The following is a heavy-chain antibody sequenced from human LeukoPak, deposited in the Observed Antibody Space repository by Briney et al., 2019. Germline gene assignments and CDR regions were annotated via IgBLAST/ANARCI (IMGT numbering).Heavy chain of an antibody. J-gene: IGHJ4*02. CDR1: GGTISSYY. D-gene: IGHD2/OR15-2a*01. CDR2: ISDIGSI. Sequence: SQTLSLTCTVSGGTISSYYWSWIRQPPGKGLEWIAYISDIGSINYNPSLKSRVTISLDTSKNQFSLKLSSVTAADTAVYYCAGHHPRNTVDFWGQGTLVTVSS. V-gene: IGHV4-59*08. CDR3: AGHHPRNTVDF.